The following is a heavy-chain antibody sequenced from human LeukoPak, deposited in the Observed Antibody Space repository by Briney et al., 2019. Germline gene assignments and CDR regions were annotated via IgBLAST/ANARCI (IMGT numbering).Heavy chain of an antibody. CDR1: RFTFSSYA. CDR2: ISGSGGST. CDR3: AKTPPQEWLLSPGDY. D-gene: IGHD3-3*01. Sequence: GASLRLSCAASRFTFSSYAMSWVSQAPGKGLEWVSAISGSGGSTYYADSVKGRFTISRDNSKNTLYLQMNSLRAEDTAVYYCAKTPPQEWLLSPGDYWGQGTLVTVSS. V-gene: IGHV3-23*01. J-gene: IGHJ4*02.